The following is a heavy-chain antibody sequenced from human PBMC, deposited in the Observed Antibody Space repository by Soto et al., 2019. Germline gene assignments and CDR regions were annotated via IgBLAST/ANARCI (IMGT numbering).Heavy chain of an antibody. CDR3: ARGLFGPDV. CDR1: GFTLSGRS. Sequence: EVQLVESGGGLVQPGGSLRLSCAASGFTLSGRSMHWVRQAPGKGLVWVSGIDNAGTDSTYADSVKGRFTSSRDNAKNMLYLQMNTLRCEGTAVYYCARGLFGPDVWGKGTTVTVSS. D-gene: IGHD3-10*02. CDR2: IDNAGTDS. J-gene: IGHJ6*04. V-gene: IGHV3-74*01.